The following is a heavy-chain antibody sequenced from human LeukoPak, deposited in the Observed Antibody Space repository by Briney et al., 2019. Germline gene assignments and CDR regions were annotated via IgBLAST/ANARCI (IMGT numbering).Heavy chain of an antibody. D-gene: IGHD1-14*01. CDR2: LSGALNII. CDR1: GFNVRDHY. Sequence: GGSLRLSCAASGFNVRDHYMGWIRQAPGKGLEWVSYLSGALNIIYYADSVKGRFTISRDIANNSLSLQMTGLRADDTAIYFCVRPEDLGTLYYWGQGILVTVSS. CDR3: VRPEDLGTLYY. V-gene: IGHV3-11*04. J-gene: IGHJ4*02.